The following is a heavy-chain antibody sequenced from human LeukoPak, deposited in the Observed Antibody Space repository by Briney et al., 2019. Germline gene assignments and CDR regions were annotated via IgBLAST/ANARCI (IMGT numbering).Heavy chain of an antibody. D-gene: IGHD6-19*01. CDR3: AKDLSSGSRRAY. CDR2: IYSGGST. Sequence: GGSLRLSCAASGFTVSSNYMSWVRQAPGKGLEWVSVIYSGGSTYYADSVKGRLTVSRDNSKNTLYLQMDSLRAEDTGVYYCAKDLSSGSRRAYWGQGTLVTVSS. CDR1: GFTVSSNY. J-gene: IGHJ4*02. V-gene: IGHV3-66*01.